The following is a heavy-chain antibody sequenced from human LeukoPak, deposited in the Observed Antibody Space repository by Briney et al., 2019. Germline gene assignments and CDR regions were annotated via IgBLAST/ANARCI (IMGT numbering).Heavy chain of an antibody. J-gene: IGHJ5*02. CDR1: GYTFTSYG. CDR2: IRAYNGNT. V-gene: IGHV1-18*01. CDR3: ARAVDSSGYYPHNWFDP. Sequence: APVKGSCKASGYTFTSYGISWVRQAPGQGLEWMGWIRAYNGNTNYAQKLQGRVTMTTDTSTSTAYMELRSLRSDDTAVYYCARAVDSSGYYPHNWFDPWGQGTLVTVSS. D-gene: IGHD3-22*01.